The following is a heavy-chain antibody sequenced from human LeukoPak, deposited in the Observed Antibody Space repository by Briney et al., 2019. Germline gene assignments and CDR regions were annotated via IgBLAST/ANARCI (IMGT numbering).Heavy chain of an antibody. CDR1: GYTFTSYG. Sequence: ASVKVSCKASGYTFTSYGISWVRQAPGQGLEWMGWISAYNGNTNYAQKFQGRVTMTRDTSISTAYMELSRLRSDDTAVYYCARGSRLYYDFWSGYPAIDYWGQGTLVTVSS. CDR3: ARGSRLYYDFWSGYPAIDY. CDR2: ISAYNGNT. J-gene: IGHJ4*02. V-gene: IGHV1-18*01. D-gene: IGHD3-3*01.